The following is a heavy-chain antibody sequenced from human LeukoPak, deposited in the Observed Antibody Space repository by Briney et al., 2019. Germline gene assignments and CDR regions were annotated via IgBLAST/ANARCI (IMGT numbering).Heavy chain of an antibody. D-gene: IGHD6-19*01. CDR3: ARGGSSGSVSDY. Sequence: GESLRLSCAASGFDFSTSSMNWVRQAPGKGLEWISYISSSSRTIFDADSVEGRFTISRDNAKNSLYLQMDSLRDEDTAVYYCARGGSSGSVSDYWGQGTLVTVSS. CDR1: GFDFSTSS. CDR2: ISSSSRTI. V-gene: IGHV3-48*02. J-gene: IGHJ4*02.